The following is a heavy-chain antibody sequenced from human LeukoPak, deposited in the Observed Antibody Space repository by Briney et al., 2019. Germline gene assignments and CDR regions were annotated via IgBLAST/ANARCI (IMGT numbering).Heavy chain of an antibody. J-gene: IGHJ5*02. Sequence: GGTLRLSCAASGFTFSGYGMSWVRQAPGKGLEWVSAISGSGGSTYYADSVKGRFTISRDNSKNTVYLQMNSLRDEDTAVYYCAGVPWFDPWGQGTLVTVSS. CDR1: GFTFSGYG. V-gene: IGHV3-23*01. D-gene: IGHD6-6*01. CDR2: ISGSGGST. CDR3: AGVPWFDP.